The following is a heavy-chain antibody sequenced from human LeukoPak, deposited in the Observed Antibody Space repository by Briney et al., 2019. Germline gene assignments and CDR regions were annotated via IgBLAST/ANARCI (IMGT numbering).Heavy chain of an antibody. V-gene: IGHV1-46*01. CDR3: ARTLGYCSSTSCRYFDY. CDR1: GYTFTGYY. J-gene: IGHJ4*02. CDR2: INPSGGST. D-gene: IGHD2-2*01. Sequence: ASVKVSCKASGYTFTGYYMHWVRQAPGQGLEWMGIINPSGGSTSYAQKFQGRVTMTRDTSTSTVYMELSSLRSEDTAVYYCARTLGYCSSTSCRYFDYWGQGTLVTVSS.